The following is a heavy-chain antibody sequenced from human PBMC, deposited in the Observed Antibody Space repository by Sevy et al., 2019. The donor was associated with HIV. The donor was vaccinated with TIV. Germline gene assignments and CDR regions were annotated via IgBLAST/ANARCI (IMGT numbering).Heavy chain of an antibody. CDR2: ISRSSSTI. Sequence: GGSLRLSCTASGFTFDSYGMHWVRQAPGKGLEWVSYISRSSSTIYYVDSVKGRFTISRDNAKNSLYLQMNSLRAEDTAVYYCARSPPYSSGWYGIDYWGQGTLVTVSS. J-gene: IGHJ4*02. V-gene: IGHV3-48*01. CDR3: ARSPPYSSGWYGIDY. CDR1: GFTFDSYG. D-gene: IGHD6-19*01.